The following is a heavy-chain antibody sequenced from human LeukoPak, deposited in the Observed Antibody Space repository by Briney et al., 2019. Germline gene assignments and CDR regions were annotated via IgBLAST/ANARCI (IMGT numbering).Heavy chain of an antibody. D-gene: IGHD3-10*01. V-gene: IGHV1-18*01. CDR1: GYTFTNYG. CDR2: ISAYNGNT. J-gene: IGHJ3*02. CDR3: ARDLLTTMLRGIVYPFDI. Sequence: ASVKVSCKASGYTFTNYGINWVRQAPGQGLAWMGWISAYNGNTNYAQKLQERVTMTTDTSTSTAYMELRSLRPDDTAIYYCARDLLTTMLRGIVYPFDIWGQGTMVTVSS.